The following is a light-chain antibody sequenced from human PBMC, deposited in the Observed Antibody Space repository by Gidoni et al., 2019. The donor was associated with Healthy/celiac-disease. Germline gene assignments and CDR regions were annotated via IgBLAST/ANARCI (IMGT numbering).Light chain of an antibody. Sequence: EIVLTQSPATLSLSPGERATLSCRASQSVSSYLAWYKQKPGQAPRLLIYDASNRATGIPARFSGSGSGTDFTLTISSLEPEDFAVYYCQQRSNWPPRCSFGQGTKLEIK. J-gene: IGKJ2*04. CDR2: DAS. CDR3: QQRSNWPPRCS. V-gene: IGKV3-11*01. CDR1: QSVSSY.